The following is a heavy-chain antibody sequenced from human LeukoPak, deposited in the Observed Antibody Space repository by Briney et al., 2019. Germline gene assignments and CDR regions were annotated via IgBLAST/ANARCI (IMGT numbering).Heavy chain of an antibody. V-gene: IGHV4-59*01. Sequence: PSETLSLTCTVSGGSISSYYWSWIRQPPGKGLEWIGYIYYSGSTNYNPSLKSRVTISVDTSKIQFSLRLSSVAAADTAVYYCARGPLDPFNFDYWGQGTLVTVSS. CDR3: ARGPLDPFNFDY. CDR2: IYYSGST. CDR1: GGSISSYY. J-gene: IGHJ4*02.